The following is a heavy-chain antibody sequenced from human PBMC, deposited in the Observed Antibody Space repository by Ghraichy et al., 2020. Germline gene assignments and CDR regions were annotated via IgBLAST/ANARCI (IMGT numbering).Heavy chain of an antibody. CDR2: INAGNGDT. D-gene: IGHD5-12*01. CDR1: GYTFTSYT. J-gene: IGHJ4*02. V-gene: IGHV1-3*01. Sequence: ASVKVSCKASGYTFTSYTMHWVRQAPGQRLEWMGWINAGNGDTKYSQKFQGRVTITRDTSASTAYMDLSSLRSEDTAVYYCAKGSQTPYSGYDCWGLGTLVTVSS. CDR3: AKGSQTPYSGYDC.